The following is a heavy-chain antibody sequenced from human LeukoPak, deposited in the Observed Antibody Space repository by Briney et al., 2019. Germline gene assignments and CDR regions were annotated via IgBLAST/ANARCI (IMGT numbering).Heavy chain of an antibody. D-gene: IGHD2-15*01. CDR3: ANADRYCSSGSCPVPDAFDF. CDR1: GGSISSYY. Sequence: SETLSLTCTVSGGSISSYYWSWIRQPPGKGLEWIGYIYYSGSTNHNPSLKSRVTISVDTSKNRFSLKLSSVTAADTAVYYCANADRYCSSGSCPVPDAFDFWGQGTMVTVSS. CDR2: IYYSGST. J-gene: IGHJ3*01. V-gene: IGHV4-59*12.